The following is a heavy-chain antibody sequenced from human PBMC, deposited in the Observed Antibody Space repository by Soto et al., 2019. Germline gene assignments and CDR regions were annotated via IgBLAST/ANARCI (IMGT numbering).Heavy chain of an antibody. V-gene: IGHV4-34*01. CDR1: GGSFSGYY. CDR3: ARGGGVDYMENWFDP. CDR2: INHSGST. D-gene: IGHD4-4*01. J-gene: IGHJ5*02. Sequence: SETLSLTCAVYGGSFSGYYWSWIRQPPGKGLEWIGEINHSGSTNYNPFLKSRVTISVDTSKNQFSLKLSSVTAADTAVYYCARGGGVDYMENWFDPWGQGTLVTVSS.